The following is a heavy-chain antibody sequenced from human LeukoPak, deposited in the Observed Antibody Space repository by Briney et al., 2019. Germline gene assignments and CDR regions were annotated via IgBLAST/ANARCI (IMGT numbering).Heavy chain of an antibody. CDR1: GYTFTSYD. D-gene: IGHD2-15*01. CDR2: MNPNSGNT. J-gene: IGHJ5*02. V-gene: IGHV1-8*01. Sequence: ASVNVSCKATGYTFTSYDINWVRQATGQGVEWMGWMNPNSGNTGYAQKFQGRVTMTRNTSISTAYMELSSLRSEDTAVYYCARRGRCSGGSCYFRGNWFDPWGQGTLVTVSS. CDR3: ARRGRCSGGSCYFRGNWFDP.